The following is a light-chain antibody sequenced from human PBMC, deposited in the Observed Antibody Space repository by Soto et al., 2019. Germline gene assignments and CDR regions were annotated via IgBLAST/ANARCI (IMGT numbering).Light chain of an antibody. V-gene: IGLV2-14*01. Sequence: QSVLTQPGSVSGSPAQSVTISCTGTSSDVGGYKYVSWYQQYPGKAPKLMIYDVSNRPSGVSNRFSGSKSGNTAYLTISGLQAEDEADYYCSSYTSSSTYVFGTGTKVTVL. CDR1: SSDVGGYKY. CDR3: SSYTSSSTYV. CDR2: DVS. J-gene: IGLJ1*01.